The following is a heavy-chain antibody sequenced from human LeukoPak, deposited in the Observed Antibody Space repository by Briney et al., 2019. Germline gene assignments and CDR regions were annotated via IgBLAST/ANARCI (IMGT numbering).Heavy chain of an antibody. CDR1: GFTFSDYY. D-gene: IGHD6-13*01. V-gene: IGHV3-11*01. CDR2: ISSSGSTI. Sequence: PGGSLRLSCAASGFTFSDYYMSWIRQAPGWGVGWVSYISSSGSTIYYADSVTGRFTISRDNAKNSLYLQMNSLRAEDTAVYYCARAGDQQLVKVWDYWGQGTLVTVSS. J-gene: IGHJ4*02. CDR3: ARAGDQQLVKVWDY.